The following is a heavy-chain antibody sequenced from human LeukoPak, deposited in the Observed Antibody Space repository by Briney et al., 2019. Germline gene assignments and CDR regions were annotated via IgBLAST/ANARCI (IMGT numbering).Heavy chain of an antibody. V-gene: IGHV3-11*04. D-gene: IGHD3-9*01. CDR3: ARGYSVSNTYYDILTGYPYPNYYMDV. CDR1: GFTFSDYY. Sequence: GGSLRLSCAASGFTFSDYYMSWIRQAPGKGLEWVSYISSSGSTIYYADSVKGRFTISRDNAKNSLYLQMNSLRAEDTAVYYCARGYSVSNTYYDILTGYPYPNYYMDVWGKGTTVTVSS. CDR2: ISSSGSTI. J-gene: IGHJ6*03.